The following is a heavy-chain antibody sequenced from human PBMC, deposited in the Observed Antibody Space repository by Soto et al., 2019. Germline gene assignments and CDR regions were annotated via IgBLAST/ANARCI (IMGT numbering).Heavy chain of an antibody. J-gene: IGHJ3*02. Sequence: QVQLVESGGGVVQPGRSLRLSCAASGFTFSSYAMHWVRQAPGKGLEWVAVISYDGSNKYYADSVKGRFTISRDNSKNTLYLEMNSLRAEDTAVYYCARVVGEGAFGIWGQGTMVTVSS. CDR2: ISYDGSNK. CDR1: GFTFSSYA. V-gene: IGHV3-30-3*01. D-gene: IGHD3-16*01. CDR3: ARVVGEGAFGI.